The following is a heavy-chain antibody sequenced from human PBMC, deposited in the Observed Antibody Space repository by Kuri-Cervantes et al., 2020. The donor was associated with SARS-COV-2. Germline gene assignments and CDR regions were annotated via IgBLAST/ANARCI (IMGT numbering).Heavy chain of an antibody. CDR1: GFTFSHYG. Sequence: GGSLRLSCAAFGFTFSHYGMNWVRKAPGKGREWVSGIGSSGDVSYYADSVKGRFTVSRDNSKNTLYLQMNSLGAKDTAVYYCAKDNGSSWPYNFDYWGQGTLVTVSS. J-gene: IGHJ4*02. V-gene: IGHV3-23*01. CDR3: AKDNGSSWPYNFDY. CDR2: IGSSGDVS. D-gene: IGHD6-13*01.